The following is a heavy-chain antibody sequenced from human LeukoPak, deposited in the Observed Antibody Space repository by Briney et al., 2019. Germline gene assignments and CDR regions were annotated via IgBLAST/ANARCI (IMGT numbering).Heavy chain of an antibody. CDR3: ARDGYNSAPFDF. J-gene: IGHJ4*02. D-gene: IGHD5-24*01. CDR1: GDSISSGDYF. V-gene: IGHV4-30-2*06. CDR2: TSHYGNA. Sequence: SSETLSLTCTVSGDSISSGDYFWSWIRQSPGKGLEWIGYTSHYGNAYYNPSLSSRVSLSVDTSKNQVSLKITSVTAADTAIYYCARDGYNSAPFDFWGPGTLVTVSS.